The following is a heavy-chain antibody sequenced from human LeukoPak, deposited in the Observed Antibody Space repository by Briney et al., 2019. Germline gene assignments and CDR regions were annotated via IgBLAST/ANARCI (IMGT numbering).Heavy chain of an antibody. Sequence: PSETLSLTCTVSGGSISSSSYYWGWIRQPPGKGLEWIGSIYYSGSTYYNPSLKSRVTIFVDMSKNQFSLKLNSVTAADTAVYYCARLRGYEILTTYPHHYHYYMDVWGKGTTVTISS. V-gene: IGHV4-39*01. J-gene: IGHJ6*03. CDR3: ARLRGYEILTTYPHHYHYYMDV. CDR1: GGSISSSSYY. CDR2: IYYSGST. D-gene: IGHD3-9*01.